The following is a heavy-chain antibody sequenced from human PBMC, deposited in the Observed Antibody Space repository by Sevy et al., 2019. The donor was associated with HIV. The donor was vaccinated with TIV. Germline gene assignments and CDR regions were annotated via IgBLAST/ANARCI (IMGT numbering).Heavy chain of an antibody. CDR1: GFTFSNAW. CDR3: TTVCEQQLVLRYYGMDV. CDR2: IKSKTDGGTT. V-gene: IGHV3-15*01. Sequence: GGSLRLSCAASGFTFSNAWMSWVRQAPGKGLEWVGRIKSKTDGGTTDYAAPVKGRFTISRDDSKNTLYLQMNSLKTEDTAVYYCTTVCEQQLVLRYYGMDVWGQGTTVTVSS. D-gene: IGHD6-13*01. J-gene: IGHJ6*02.